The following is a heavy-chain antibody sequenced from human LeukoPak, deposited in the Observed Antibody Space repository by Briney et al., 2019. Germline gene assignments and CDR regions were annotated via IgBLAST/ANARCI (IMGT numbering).Heavy chain of an antibody. D-gene: IGHD3-3*01. Sequence: SETLSLTCAVSGDSVSSSNYYWSWIRQPPGKGLEWIGYIYYGGNTDYNPSLQSRVTISVDTSKSQFSLKLSSVTAADTAVYYCARVPHYDFWSGYYTQYYYYGMDVWGQGTTVTVSS. CDR1: GDSVSSSNYY. V-gene: IGHV4-61*01. CDR2: IYYGGNT. CDR3: ARVPHYDFWSGYYTQYYYYGMDV. J-gene: IGHJ6*02.